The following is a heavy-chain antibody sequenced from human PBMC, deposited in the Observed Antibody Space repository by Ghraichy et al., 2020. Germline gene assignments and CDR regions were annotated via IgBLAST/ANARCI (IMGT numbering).Heavy chain of an antibody. CDR2: IFFTGTT. V-gene: IGHV4-39*02. J-gene: IGHJ4*02. CDR3: ASQATGSRRVLKWFDY. Sequence: SETLSLTCNVSGASISSRNYFWAWIRQPPGKDLEWIGNIFFTGTTHYSSSLKSRVTISLDTPNNHFSLELTSVTAADTAVYFCASQATGSRRVLKWFDYWGQGALVTVSS. D-gene: IGHD1-26*01. CDR1: GASISSRNYF.